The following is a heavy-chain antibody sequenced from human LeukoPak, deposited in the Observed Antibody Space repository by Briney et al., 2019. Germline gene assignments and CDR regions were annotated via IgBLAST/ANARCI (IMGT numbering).Heavy chain of an antibody. CDR3: AKDYSKTSYYGSGTYYRPNWFDP. Sequence: GGSLRLSCAASGFTFSSYAMHWVRQAPGKGLEWVAIISYDGNNKYYADSVKGRFTFSRDNSKNTLYLQMNSPRAEDTAVYYCAKDYSKTSYYGSGTYYRPNWFDPWGQGTLVTVSS. V-gene: IGHV3-30*04. J-gene: IGHJ5*02. CDR1: GFTFSSYA. CDR2: ISYDGNNK. D-gene: IGHD3-10*01.